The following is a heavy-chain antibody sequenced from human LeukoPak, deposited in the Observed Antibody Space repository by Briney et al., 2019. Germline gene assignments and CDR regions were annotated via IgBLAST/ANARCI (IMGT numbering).Heavy chain of an antibody. CDR2: IRHSRST. D-gene: IGHD2-21*01. V-gene: IGHV4-34*01. CDR3: ARGPSPAYGAWFGP. CDR1: GGSLSTYD. Sequence: SETLSLTCAVYGGSLSTYDWSWIRQPPGKGLEYIGKIRHSRSTHYNPSLKSRVTISVETSKNQVSLQLSSVTAADTAVYYCARGPSPAYGAWFGPWGQGTLVTVSS. J-gene: IGHJ5*02.